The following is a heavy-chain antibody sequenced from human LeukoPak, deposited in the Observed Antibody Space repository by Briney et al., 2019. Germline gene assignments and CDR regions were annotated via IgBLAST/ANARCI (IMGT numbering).Heavy chain of an antibody. CDR2: IYYSGST. CDR3: ARAVAGHNYYYYYYMDV. Sequence: SETLSLTCTVSVGSISSYYWSWIRPPPGKGLEWIGYIYYSGSTNYNPSLKSRVTISVDTSKNQFSLKLSSVTAADTAVYYCARAVAGHNYYYYYYMDVWGKGTTVTVSS. CDR1: VGSISSYY. D-gene: IGHD6-19*01. J-gene: IGHJ6*03. V-gene: IGHV4-59*01.